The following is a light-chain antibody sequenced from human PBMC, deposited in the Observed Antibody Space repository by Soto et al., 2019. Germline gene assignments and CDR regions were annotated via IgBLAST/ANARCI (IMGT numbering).Light chain of an antibody. Sequence: QSVLTXPPSVPGTPGQRVTISCSGSNSNIGRNYVYWYQQLPGTAPKLLIYTNNQRPSGVPDRFSGSKSGTSASLAISGLRSEDEADYYCAAWDDSLSGVVFGGGTQLTVL. CDR3: AAWDDSLSGVV. V-gene: IGLV1-47*02. CDR1: NSNIGRNY. CDR2: TNN. J-gene: IGLJ3*02.